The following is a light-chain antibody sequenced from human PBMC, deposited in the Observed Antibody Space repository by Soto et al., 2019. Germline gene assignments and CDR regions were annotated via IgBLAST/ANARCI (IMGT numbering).Light chain of an antibody. CDR1: QGISNY. Sequence: DIQMTQSPSSLSASVGDRVTITCRASQGISNYLAWYQQKPGKVPGLLIYDASTLQSGVPSRFSGSESGTDFTLTISSLQPEDVATYFCQKYNSAPLFGGGTKV. J-gene: IGKJ4*01. CDR2: DAS. V-gene: IGKV1-27*01. CDR3: QKYNSAPL.